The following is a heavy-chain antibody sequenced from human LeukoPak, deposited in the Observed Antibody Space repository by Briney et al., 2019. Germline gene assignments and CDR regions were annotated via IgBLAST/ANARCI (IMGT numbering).Heavy chain of an antibody. CDR2: INHSGST. D-gene: IGHD6-19*01. CDR3: ARAFSSGWDY. J-gene: IGHJ4*02. V-gene: IGHV4-34*01. Sequence: PSETLSLTCAVPGGSFSGYYWSWIRQPPGKGLEWIGEINHSGSTNYNPSLKSRVTISVDTSKNQFSLKLSSVTAADTAVYYCARAFSSGWDYWGQGTLVTVSS. CDR1: GGSFSGYY.